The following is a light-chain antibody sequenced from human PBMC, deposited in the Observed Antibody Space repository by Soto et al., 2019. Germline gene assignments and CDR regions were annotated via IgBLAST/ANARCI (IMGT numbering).Light chain of an antibody. Sequence: EIVLTQSPATLPLSPGERATLSCRASQSVSSSYLAWYQQKPGQAPRLLIYGASSSATDIPDRFSGSGSGTDFTLTISRLEPEDFAVYYCQQYGSSPWTFGQGTKVEFK. CDR2: GAS. CDR1: QSVSSSY. J-gene: IGKJ1*01. V-gene: IGKV3-20*01. CDR3: QQYGSSPWT.